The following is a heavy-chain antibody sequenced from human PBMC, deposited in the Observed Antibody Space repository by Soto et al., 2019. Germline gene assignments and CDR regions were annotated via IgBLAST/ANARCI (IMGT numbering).Heavy chain of an antibody. CDR2: IKSKTDGGTT. D-gene: IGHD3-10*01. V-gene: IGHV3-15*07. J-gene: IGHJ4*02. Sequence: PGGSLXLSCAASGFTFSNSWMNWVRQAPGKGLEWVGRIKSKTDGGTTDYAAPVKGRFTISRDGSKNTLYLQMNSLKTEDTAVYYCTTVEVLLWFGESSDYWGQGTLVTVSS. CDR1: GFTFSNSW. CDR3: TTVEVLLWFGESSDY.